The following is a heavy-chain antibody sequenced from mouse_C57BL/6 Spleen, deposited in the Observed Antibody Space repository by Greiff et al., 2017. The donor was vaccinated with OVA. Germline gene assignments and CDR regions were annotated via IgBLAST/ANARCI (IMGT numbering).Heavy chain of an antibody. Sequence: EVKLMESGGGLVKPGGSLKLSCAASGFTFSDYGMHWVRQAPEKGLEWVAYISSGSSTIYYADTVKGRFTISRDNAKNTLFLQMTSLRSEDTAMDYCARKFNWYYFDYWGQGTTLTVSS. D-gene: IGHD4-1*01. CDR2: ISSGSSTI. CDR1: GFTFSDYG. J-gene: IGHJ2*01. V-gene: IGHV5-17*01. CDR3: ARKFNWYYFDY.